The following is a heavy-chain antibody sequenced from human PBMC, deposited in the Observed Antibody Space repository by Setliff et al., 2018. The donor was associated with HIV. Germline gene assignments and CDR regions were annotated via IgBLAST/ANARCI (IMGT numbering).Heavy chain of an antibody. Sequence: GGSLRLSCAASGFNFSAYGMHWGRQTPGKWLVWVAHISSDGIYTNHADSVKGRFTITRDNTKNSLYKQINSLSAEDTAVYYCATAKWLGGLSVWGQGTLVTVSS. CDR2: ISSDGIYT. CDR1: GFNFSAYG. V-gene: IGHV3-74*01. J-gene: IGHJ4*02. D-gene: IGHD3-10*01. CDR3: ATAKWLGGLSV.